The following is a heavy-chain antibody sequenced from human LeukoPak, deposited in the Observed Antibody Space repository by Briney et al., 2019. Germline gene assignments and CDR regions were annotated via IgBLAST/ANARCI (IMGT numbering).Heavy chain of an antibody. CDR1: GFTFSAYW. D-gene: IGHD3-10*01. J-gene: IGHJ3*02. CDR3: VRGHAGAFEI. Sequence: PGGSLRLSCAASGFTFSAYWMNWVRQAPGKGLEWVANINQDGSPKYHVDSVKGRFTISRDNAKNSLYLQLNSLRGEDTAVYYCVRGHAGAFEIWGQGTMVTVSS. V-gene: IGHV3-7*05. CDR2: INQDGSPK.